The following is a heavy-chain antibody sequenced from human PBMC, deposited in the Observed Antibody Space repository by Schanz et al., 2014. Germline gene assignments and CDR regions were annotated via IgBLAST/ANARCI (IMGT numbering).Heavy chain of an antibody. CDR1: GGSFSTFA. J-gene: IGHJ5*02. Sequence: QVQLVQSGAEVKKPGSSVKVSCQSSGGSFSTFALSWVRQTPGQGLEWMGRIIPLLGTTNYAQKFQGRVTITADKSTGTVSMELSSLRSEDTAVYYCAGYCSSTTCLGWFDPWGQGTLVTVSS. V-gene: IGHV1-69*08. D-gene: IGHD2-2*01. CDR3: AGYCSSTTCLGWFDP. CDR2: IIPLLGTT.